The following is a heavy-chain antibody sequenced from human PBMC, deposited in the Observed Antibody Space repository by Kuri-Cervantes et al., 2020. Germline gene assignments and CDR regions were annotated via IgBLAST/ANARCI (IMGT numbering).Heavy chain of an antibody. D-gene: IGHD6-13*01. Sequence: GESLKISCAASGFTFDDYGMTWVRQAPGKGLEWVSYISSSGSTIYYADSVKGRFTISRDNAKNSLYLQMNSLRAEDTAVYYCARDVGVSSSWYRTPLRFWGQGTLVTVSS. CDR2: ISSSGSTI. J-gene: IGHJ4*02. CDR3: ARDVGVSSSWYRTPLRF. CDR1: GFTFDDYG. V-gene: IGHV3-11*04.